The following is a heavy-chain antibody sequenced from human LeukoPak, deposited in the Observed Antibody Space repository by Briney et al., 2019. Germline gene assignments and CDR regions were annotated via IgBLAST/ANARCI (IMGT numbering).Heavy chain of an antibody. Sequence: SETLSLTCTVSGGSISGYYWSWIRQPPGKGLEWIGYLYFSGSTGYNPSLKSRVTISVDTSKNQFSLKLSSVTAADTAVYYCARGRPPYYDFWSGYSPRATPGPHFDYWGQGTLVTVSS. D-gene: IGHD3-3*01. CDR3: ARGRPPYYDFWSGYSPRATPGPHFDY. CDR1: GGSISGYY. CDR2: LYFSGST. J-gene: IGHJ4*02. V-gene: IGHV4-59*12.